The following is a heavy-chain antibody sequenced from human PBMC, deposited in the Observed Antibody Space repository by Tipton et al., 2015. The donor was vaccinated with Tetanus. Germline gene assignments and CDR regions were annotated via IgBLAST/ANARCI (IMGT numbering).Heavy chain of an antibody. CDR1: GFTFTNYP. Sequence: SLRLSCAAFGFTFTNYPMHWVRQAPGKGLEYVSSILGDGERAAYASSVKGRFTISRDNSRNTVHLQMNNLRADDSGVYYCASSDYTWGSYRPDYWGQGTLVTVSS. CDR2: ILGDGERA. V-gene: IGHV3-64*01. J-gene: IGHJ4*02. CDR3: ASSDYTWGSYRPDY. D-gene: IGHD3-16*02.